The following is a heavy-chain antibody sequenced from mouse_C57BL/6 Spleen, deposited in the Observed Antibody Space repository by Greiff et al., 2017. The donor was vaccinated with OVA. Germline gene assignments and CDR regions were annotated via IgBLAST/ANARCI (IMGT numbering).Heavy chain of an antibody. CDR3: ARGPPGWGVPYYFDY. D-gene: IGHD1-1*02. Sequence: QVQLQQPGAELVKPGASVKMSCKASGYTFTSYWITWVKQRPGQGLEWIGDIYPGSGSTNYNEKFKGKATLTVDTSSSTAYMQLSSLTSEDSAVYYGARGPPGWGVPYYFDYWGQGTTLTVSA. V-gene: IGHV1-55*01. CDR1: GYTFTSYW. CDR2: IYPGSGST. J-gene: IGHJ2*01.